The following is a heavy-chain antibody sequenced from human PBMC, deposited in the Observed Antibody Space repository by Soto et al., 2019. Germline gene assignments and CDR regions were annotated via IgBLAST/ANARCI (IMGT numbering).Heavy chain of an antibody. CDR3: ARSGSSWNLRGLDS. D-gene: IGHD6-13*01. CDR2: ISADNGNI. Sequence: QVQLVQSGGEVKKPGASVKVSCKASAYTFTNYGLSWVRQAPGPGREWMGWISADNGNINDAQNFRGRVTMTTDTTTSSDYWEVRSLRSDDTSVYYCARSGSSWNLRGLDSWGQGTLVTVSS. V-gene: IGHV1-18*01. J-gene: IGHJ4*02. CDR1: AYTFTNYG.